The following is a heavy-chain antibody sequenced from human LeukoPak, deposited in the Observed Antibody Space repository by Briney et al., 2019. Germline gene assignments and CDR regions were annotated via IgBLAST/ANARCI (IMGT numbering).Heavy chain of an antibody. CDR1: GGSISSYYW. D-gene: IGHD6-19*01. V-gene: IGHV2-5*08. Sequence: TLSLTCTVSGGSISSYYWSWIRQPPGKALEWLALIYWDDDKHYSPSLKSRLTITKDTSKNQVVLRMTNMNPVDTATYYCAHPSYNNGWYYFDYWGQGALVTVSS. J-gene: IGHJ4*02. CDR2: IYWDDDK. CDR3: AHPSYNNGWYYFDY.